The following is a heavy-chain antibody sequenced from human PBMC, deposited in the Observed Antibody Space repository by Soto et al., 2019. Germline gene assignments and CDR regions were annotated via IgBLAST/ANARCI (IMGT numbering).Heavy chain of an antibody. CDR1: GGSISSSSYY. J-gene: IGHJ6*02. CDR2: IYYSGST. V-gene: IGHV4-61*05. D-gene: IGHD1-1*01. CDR3: ARRRTTGRDYYYYYGMDV. Sequence: PSETLSLTCTVSGGSISSSSYYWSWIRQPPGKGLEWIGYIYYSGSTNYNPSLKSRVTISVDTSKNQFSLKLSSVTAADTAVYYCARRRTTGRDYYYYYGMDVWGQGTTVTVSS.